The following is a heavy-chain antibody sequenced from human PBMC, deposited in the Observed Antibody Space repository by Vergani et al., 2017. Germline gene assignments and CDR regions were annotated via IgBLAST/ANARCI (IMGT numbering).Heavy chain of an antibody. CDR3: ARHSSSGYAGLNWFDP. D-gene: IGHD6-13*01. Sequence: QLQLQESGPGLVKPSETLSLTCTVSGGSISSSSYYWGWIRQPPGKGLEWIGRIYYSGSTYYNPSLKSRVTISVDTSKNQFSLTLSSVTAADSAVYYCARHSSSGYAGLNWFDPWGQGTLVTVSS. CDR2: IYYSGST. J-gene: IGHJ5*02. CDR1: GGSISSSSYY. V-gene: IGHV4-39*01.